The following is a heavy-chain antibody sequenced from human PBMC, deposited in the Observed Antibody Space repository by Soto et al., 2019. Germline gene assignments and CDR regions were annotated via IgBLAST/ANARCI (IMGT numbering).Heavy chain of an antibody. CDR2: IIPIFGTA. D-gene: IGHD2-2*01. CDR1: GGTFSSYA. V-gene: IGHV1-69*12. J-gene: IGHJ6*02. Sequence: QVQLVQSGAEVKKPGSSVKVSCKASGGTFSSYAISWVRQAPGQGLEWMGGIIPIFGTANYAQKFQGRVTITADESTSTAFMVLSSLRSEDTAAYYCARRVPAAGYYDGMDVWGQGTTVTVSS. CDR3: ARRVPAAGYYDGMDV.